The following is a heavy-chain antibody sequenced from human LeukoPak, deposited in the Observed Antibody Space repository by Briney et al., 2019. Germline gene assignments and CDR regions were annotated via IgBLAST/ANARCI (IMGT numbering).Heavy chain of an antibody. V-gene: IGHV3-21*04. CDR2: ISTSSSYI. CDR3: AKDLQLWLRGAYYY. Sequence: PGGSLRLSCVASGVTFSSYSMNWVRQAPGKGLEWVSFISTSSSYIHYADSVKGRFTISRDNAKNSLYLQMNSLRAEDTAVYYCAKDLQLWLRGAYYYWGQGPLVTVSS. D-gene: IGHD5-18*01. CDR1: GVTFSSYS. J-gene: IGHJ4*02.